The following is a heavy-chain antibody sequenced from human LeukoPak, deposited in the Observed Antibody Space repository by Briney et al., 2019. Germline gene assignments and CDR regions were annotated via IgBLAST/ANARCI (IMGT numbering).Heavy chain of an antibody. J-gene: IGHJ4*02. Sequence: ASVKVSCKASGGTFIRYAISWVRQAPGQGLEWMGWISAYNGNTKNVQKFQGRVTMTTDTSTSIAYMELRSLRSDDTAVYYCARGGQLLTSDFDYWGQGTLVTVSS. CDR2: ISAYNGNT. CDR3: ARGGQLLTSDFDY. D-gene: IGHD4-23*01. V-gene: IGHV1-18*01. CDR1: GGTFIRYA.